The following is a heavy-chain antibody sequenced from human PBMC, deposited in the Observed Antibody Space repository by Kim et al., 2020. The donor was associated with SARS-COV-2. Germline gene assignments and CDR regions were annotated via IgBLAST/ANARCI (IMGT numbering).Heavy chain of an antibody. CDR1: GFTFSSYS. Sequence: GGSLRLSCAASGFTFSSYSMNWVRQAPGKGLEWVSYISSSSTIYYADSVKGRLTISRDNATNSLHLQMNSLRDEDTAVYYCARALYYFTDYGFDYWAQGTLLSASS. J-gene: IGHJ4*02. CDR3: ARALYYFTDYGFDY. V-gene: IGHV3-48*02. CDR2: ISSSSTI. D-gene: IGHD4-17*01.